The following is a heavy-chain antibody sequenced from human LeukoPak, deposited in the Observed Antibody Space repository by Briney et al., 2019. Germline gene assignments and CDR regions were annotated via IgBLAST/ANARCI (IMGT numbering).Heavy chain of an antibody. CDR2: MSTSDSPI. J-gene: IGHJ5*02. CDR3: ARELNGDFDP. V-gene: IGHV3-11*04. CDR1: GFTFSDYY. D-gene: IGHD3-10*01. Sequence: PGGSLRLSCAAYGFTFSDYYMSWIRQAPGKGLEWVSYMSTSDSPIYYTDSVKGRFTISRDNAKNSLYLQMNSLRASDTAVYYCARELNGDFDPWGQGTLVTVSS.